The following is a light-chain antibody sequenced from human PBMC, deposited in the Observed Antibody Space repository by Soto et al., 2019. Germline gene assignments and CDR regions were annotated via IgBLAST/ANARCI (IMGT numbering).Light chain of an antibody. J-gene: IGLJ2*01. CDR2: EVS. CDR1: STEIGAFAY. CDR3: SSKRRRRSRCVT. Sequence: QSALTQPASASGSPGQSITISCNGTSTEIGAFAYLSWYQHYRGKAPKLMISEVSHRPSGVCDGFSGSNSGNTAALIFSGLLPEDGADYYCSSKRRRRSRCVTFGGGTKLTVL. V-gene: IGLV2-14*01.